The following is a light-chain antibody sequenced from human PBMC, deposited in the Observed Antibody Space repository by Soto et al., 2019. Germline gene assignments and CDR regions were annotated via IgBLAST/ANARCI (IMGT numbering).Light chain of an antibody. J-gene: IGLJ2*01. Sequence: QSVLTQPASVSGSPGQSITISCTGTSSDVGGYNYVSWYQQHPGKAPKLMIYDVSNRPSGVSNRFSGSKSGNTASLTISGLQAEDEADYYCSADTSSSTDVVFGGGTKLTVL. CDR1: SSDVGGYNY. V-gene: IGLV2-14*01. CDR3: SADTSSSTDVV. CDR2: DVS.